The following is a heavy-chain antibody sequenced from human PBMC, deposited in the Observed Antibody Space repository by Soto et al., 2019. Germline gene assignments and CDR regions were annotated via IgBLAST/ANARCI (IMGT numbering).Heavy chain of an antibody. CDR1: GFTFSSYG. CDR2: IWYDGSNK. J-gene: IGHJ4*02. D-gene: IGHD2-21*01. CDR3: ASDWHCGGDCYSIYDY. Sequence: QVQLVESGGGVVQPGRSLRLSCAASGFTFSSYGMHWVRQAPGKGLEWVAVIWYDGSNKYYADSVKGRFIISRDNSKNTLYLQMNSLRAEDTAVYYCASDWHCGGDCYSIYDYWGQGTLVTVSS. V-gene: IGHV3-33*01.